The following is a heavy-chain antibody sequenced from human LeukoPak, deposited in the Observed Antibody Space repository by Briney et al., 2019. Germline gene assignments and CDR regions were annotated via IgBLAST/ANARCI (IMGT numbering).Heavy chain of an antibody. J-gene: IGHJ6*02. CDR2: ISSSSSTI. D-gene: IGHD3-22*01. Sequence: PGGSLRLSCAASGFTFSSYSMNWVRQAPGKGLEWVSYISSSSSTIYYADSVKDRFTISRDNAKNSLYLQMNSLRDEDTAVYYCARDYLLGLPVVYYYYGMDVWGQGTTVTVSS. CDR3: ARDYLLGLPVVYYYYGMDV. CDR1: GFTFSSYS. V-gene: IGHV3-48*02.